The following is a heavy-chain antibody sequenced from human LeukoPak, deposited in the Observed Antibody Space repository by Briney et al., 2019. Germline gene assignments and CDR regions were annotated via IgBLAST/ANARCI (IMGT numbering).Heavy chain of an antibody. D-gene: IGHD5-24*01. CDR3: ARDLDRPTNYYGMDV. Sequence: SETLSLTCAVYGGSFSGYYWSWIRQPPGKGLEWIGEINHSGSTNYNPSLKSRVTISVDTSKNQFSLKLSSVTAADTAVYYCARDLDRPTNYYGMDVWGQGTTVTVSS. CDR2: INHSGST. J-gene: IGHJ6*02. CDR1: GGSFSGYY. V-gene: IGHV4-34*01.